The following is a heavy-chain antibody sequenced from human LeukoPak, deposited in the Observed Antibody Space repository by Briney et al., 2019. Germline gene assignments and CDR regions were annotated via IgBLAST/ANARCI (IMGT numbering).Heavy chain of an antibody. J-gene: IGHJ4*02. D-gene: IGHD6-13*01. CDR2: ISYDGSNK. Sequence: GGSLRLSCAASGFTFSSYAMHWVRQAPGEGLEWVAVISYDGSNKYYADSVKGRFTISRDNSKNTLYLQMNSLRAEDTAVYYCARVNSSSWPDYWGQGTLVTVSS. CDR3: ARVNSSSWPDY. CDR1: GFTFSSYA. V-gene: IGHV3-30*04.